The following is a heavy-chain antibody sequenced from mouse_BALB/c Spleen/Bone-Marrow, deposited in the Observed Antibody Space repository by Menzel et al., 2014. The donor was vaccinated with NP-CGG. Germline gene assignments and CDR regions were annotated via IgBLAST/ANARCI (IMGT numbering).Heavy chain of an antibody. CDR1: GYTFTSYY. CDR2: INPSNGAN. CDR3: SRGGNFDVMDY. J-gene: IGHJ4*01. D-gene: IGHD2-1*01. V-gene: IGHV1S81*02. Sequence: QVQLQQSGAELVKPGASVKLSCKASGYTFTSYYMFWVKQRPGQGLEWIGGINPSNGANNFNEKFKSKATLTVDKSSSTAYMQLSSLTSEDSAVYYCSRGGNFDVMDYWGQGTPVTVSS.